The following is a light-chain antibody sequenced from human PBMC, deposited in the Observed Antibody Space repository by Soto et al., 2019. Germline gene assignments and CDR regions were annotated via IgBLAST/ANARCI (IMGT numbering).Light chain of an antibody. J-gene: IGKJ4*01. CDR1: QSVSTNS. CDR2: GAS. Sequence: EIVLTQSPGTLSLSPGERATLSCRASQSVSTNSLAWYQQRPGQAPRLLIYGASSRATGIPDRFSGSGSGTDFILTISRLEPEDFAVYYCQQYGSSRGTFGGGTKVEIK. CDR3: QQYGSSRGT. V-gene: IGKV3-20*01.